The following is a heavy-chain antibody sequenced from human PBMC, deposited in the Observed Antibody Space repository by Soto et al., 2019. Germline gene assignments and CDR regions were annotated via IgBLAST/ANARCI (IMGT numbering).Heavy chain of an antibody. J-gene: IGHJ6*02. CDR3: ARIEMAPIRFGYGKDV. D-gene: IGHD3-10*01. CDR1: GGSFSGYY. V-gene: IGHV4-34*01. Sequence: PSETLSLTCAVYGGSFSGYYWSWIRQPPGKGLEWIGEINHSGSTNYNPSLKSRVTISVDTSKNQFSLKLSSVTAADTAVYYCARIEMAPIRFGYGKDVWALGTTVTVS. CDR2: INHSGST.